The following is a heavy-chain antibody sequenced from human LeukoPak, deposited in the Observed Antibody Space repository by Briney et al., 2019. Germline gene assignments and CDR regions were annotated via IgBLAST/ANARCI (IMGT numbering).Heavy chain of an antibody. D-gene: IGHD3-9*01. CDR3: ARDIVKYYDILTGYYPDAFDI. V-gene: IGHV4-61*02. J-gene: IGHJ3*02. Sequence: SETLSLTCTVSGGSISSGSYYWSWIRQPAGKGLEWIGRIYTSGSTNYNPSLKSRVTISVDTSKNQFSLKLTSVTAAATAVYYCARDIVKYYDILTGYYPDAFDIWGQGTMVTVSS. CDR2: IYTSGST. CDR1: GGSISSGSYY.